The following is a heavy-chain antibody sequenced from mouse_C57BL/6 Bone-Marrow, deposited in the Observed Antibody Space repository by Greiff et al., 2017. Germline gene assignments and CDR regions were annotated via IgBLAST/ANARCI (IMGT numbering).Heavy chain of an antibody. CDR1: GYTFTDYY. J-gene: IGHJ2*01. V-gene: IGHV1-26*01. CDR2: INPNNGGT. D-gene: IGHD1-1*01. Sequence: VQLKQSGPELVKPGASVKISCKASGYTFTDYYMNWVKQSHGKSLEWIGDINPNNGGTSYNQKFKGKATLTVDKSSSTAYMELRSLTSEDSAVYYCARDYGSNYFDYWGQGTTLTVSS. CDR3: ARDYGSNYFDY.